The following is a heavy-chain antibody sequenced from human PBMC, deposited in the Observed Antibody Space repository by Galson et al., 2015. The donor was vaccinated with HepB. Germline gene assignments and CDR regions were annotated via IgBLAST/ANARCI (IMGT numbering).Heavy chain of an antibody. CDR1: GGSFSGYY. V-gene: IGHV4-34*01. D-gene: IGHD3-9*01. CDR2: INHSGST. CDR3: ARGNYDILTGYYKVFDY. J-gene: IGHJ4*02. Sequence: ETLSLTCAVYGGSFSGYYWSWIRQPPGKGLEWIGEINHSGSTNYNPSLKSRVTISVDTSKNQFSLKLSSVTAADTAVYYCARGNYDILTGYYKVFDYWGQGTLVTVSS.